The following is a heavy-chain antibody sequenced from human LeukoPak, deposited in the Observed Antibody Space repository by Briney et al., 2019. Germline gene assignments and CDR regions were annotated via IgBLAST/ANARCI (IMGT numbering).Heavy chain of an antibody. J-gene: IGHJ4*02. Sequence: GGSLRLSCAASGFTFSSYSMNWVRQAPGKGLEWVSSISSSSSYIYYADSVKGRFTISRDNAKNSLYLQMNSLRAEDTAVYYCARGGSSWSGVDYWGQGTLVTVSS. V-gene: IGHV3-21*01. CDR2: ISSSSSYI. CDR3: ARGGSSWSGVDY. D-gene: IGHD6-13*01. CDR1: GFTFSSYS.